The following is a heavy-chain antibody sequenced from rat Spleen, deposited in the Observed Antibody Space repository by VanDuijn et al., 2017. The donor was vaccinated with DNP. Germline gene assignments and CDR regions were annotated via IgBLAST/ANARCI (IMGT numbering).Heavy chain of an antibody. D-gene: IGHD1-9*01. CDR1: GFTYSNYD. CDR3: TTESTYYGYFDY. Sequence: EVQLVESGGGLVQPGRSMKLSCAASGFTYSNYDMAWVRQAPKKGLEWVASISYEGSSTYYGDSVKGRFTISRDNAKSTLYLQMDSLRSEDTATYYCTTESTYYGYFDYWGQGVMVPVSS. J-gene: IGHJ2*01. V-gene: IGHV5-22*01. CDR2: ISYEGSST.